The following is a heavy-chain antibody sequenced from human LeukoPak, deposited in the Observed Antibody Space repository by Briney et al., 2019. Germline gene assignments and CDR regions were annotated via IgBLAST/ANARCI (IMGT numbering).Heavy chain of an antibody. CDR1: GGSISSSNW. Sequence: SETLSLTCAVSGGSISSSNWWSWVRQPPGKGLEWIGEIYHSGSTNYNPSLKSRVTISVDKSKNQFSLKLSSVTAADTAVYYCARSKRITIFGGAFDIWGQGTMVTVSS. V-gene: IGHV4-4*02. J-gene: IGHJ3*02. CDR3: ARSKRITIFGGAFDI. D-gene: IGHD3-3*01. CDR2: IYHSGST.